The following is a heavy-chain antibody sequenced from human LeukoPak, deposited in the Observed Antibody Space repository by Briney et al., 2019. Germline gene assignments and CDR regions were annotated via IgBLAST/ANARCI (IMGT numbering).Heavy chain of an antibody. J-gene: IGHJ4*02. Sequence: SGGSLRRSCAASRLTFSSQATNWVRRAPGKGLDWVSYIGNSSGTKDHADSVKGRFTISRDNSKNTLYLQMNSLRAEDTAVYYCAKDPWVYSSSWGFDYWGQGTLVTVSS. CDR1: RLTFSSQA. CDR3: AKDPWVYSSSWGFDY. D-gene: IGHD6-13*01. CDR2: IGNSSGTK. V-gene: IGHV3-23*01.